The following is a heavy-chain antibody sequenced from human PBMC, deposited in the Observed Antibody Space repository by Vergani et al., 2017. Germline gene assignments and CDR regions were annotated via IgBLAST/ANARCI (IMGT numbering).Heavy chain of an antibody. CDR3: ARRDITIIGVVIIRGYYYYGMDV. CDR1: GGTFSSYA. CDR2: IIPIFGTA. V-gene: IGHV1-69*01. J-gene: IGHJ6*02. D-gene: IGHD3-3*01. Sequence: QVQLVQSGAEVKKPGSSVKVSCKASGGTFSSYAISWVRQAPGQGLEWMGGIIPIFGTANYAQNFQGRVTITADESTSTAYMELSSLRSEDTAVYYCARRDITIIGVVIIRGYYYYGMDVWGQGTTVTVSS.